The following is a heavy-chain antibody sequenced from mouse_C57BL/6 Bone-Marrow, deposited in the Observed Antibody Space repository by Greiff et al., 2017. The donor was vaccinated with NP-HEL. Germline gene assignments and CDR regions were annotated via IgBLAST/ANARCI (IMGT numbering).Heavy chain of an antibody. V-gene: IGHV2-5*01. J-gene: IGHJ3*01. Sequence: VQLVESGPGLVKPSQRLTITCTVSGFSLTSYGVHWVRQSPGKGLEWLGVIWRGGSTDYNAAFMSRLSITKDNSKSQVFFKMNSLQADDTAIYYCAPYDYVWFAYWGQGTLVTVSA. CDR2: IWRGGST. D-gene: IGHD2-4*01. CDR1: GFSLTSYG. CDR3: APYDYVWFAY.